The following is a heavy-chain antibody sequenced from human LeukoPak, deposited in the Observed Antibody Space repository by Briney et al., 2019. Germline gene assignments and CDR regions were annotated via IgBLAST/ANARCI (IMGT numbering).Heavy chain of an antibody. Sequence: ASVKVSCKASGYTLTRYYIHWVRQAPGQGLEWMGMINPSGGRTTYAQKFQGRVTMTRDTSTSTVYMELSSLRSEDTAVYYCARDSRYSYGFDYYYYMDVWGKGTTVTISS. V-gene: IGHV1-46*01. D-gene: IGHD5-18*01. J-gene: IGHJ6*03. CDR3: ARDSRYSYGFDYYYYMDV. CDR1: GYTLTRYY. CDR2: INPSGGRT.